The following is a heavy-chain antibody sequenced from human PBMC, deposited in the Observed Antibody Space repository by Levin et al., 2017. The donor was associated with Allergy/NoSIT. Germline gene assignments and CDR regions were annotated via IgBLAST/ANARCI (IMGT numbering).Heavy chain of an antibody. CDR1: GGSISSSSYY. Sequence: GSLRLSCTVSGGSISSSSYYWGWIRQPPGKGLEWIGSIYYSGSTYYNPSLKSRVTISVDTSKNQFSLKLSSVTAADTAVYYCARRGTTDYWGQGTLVTVSS. V-gene: IGHV4-39*01. CDR2: IYYSGST. CDR3: ARRGTTDY. J-gene: IGHJ4*02. D-gene: IGHD1-14*01.